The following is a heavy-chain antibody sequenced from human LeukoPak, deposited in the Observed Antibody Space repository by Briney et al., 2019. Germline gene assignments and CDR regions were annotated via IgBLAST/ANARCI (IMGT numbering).Heavy chain of an antibody. CDR3: ARGVITMVRGVTELDY. V-gene: IGHV3-48*03. J-gene: IGHJ4*02. Sequence: QPGGSLRLSCAASGFTFSSYEMNWVRQAPEKGLEWVSYISSSGSTIYYADSVKGRFTISRDNAKNSLYLQMNSLRAEDTAVYYCARGVITMVRGVTELDYWGQGTLVTVSS. CDR1: GFTFSSYE. D-gene: IGHD3-10*01. CDR2: ISSSGSTI.